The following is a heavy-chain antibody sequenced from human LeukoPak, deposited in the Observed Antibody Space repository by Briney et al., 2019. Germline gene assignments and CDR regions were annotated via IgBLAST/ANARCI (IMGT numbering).Heavy chain of an antibody. J-gene: IGHJ6*02. D-gene: IGHD3-10*01. V-gene: IGHV1-18*01. CDR1: GYTFTSYG. Sequence: ASVKVSCKASGYTFTSYGISWVRQAPGQGLEWMGWISAYNGNTNYAQKLQGRVTMTTDTSTSTAYMELRSLRSDDTAVYYCARDTMVRGVIMSYYYYGMDVWGRGTTVTVSS. CDR3: ARDTMVRGVIMSYYYYGMDV. CDR2: ISAYNGNT.